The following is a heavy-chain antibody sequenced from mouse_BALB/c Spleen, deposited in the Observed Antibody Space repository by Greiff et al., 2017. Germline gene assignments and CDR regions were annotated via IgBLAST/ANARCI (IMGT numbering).Heavy chain of an antibody. J-gene: IGHJ1*01. D-gene: IGHD2-1*01. V-gene: IGHV14-1*02. Sequence: VQLQQSGAELVRPGALVKLSCKASGFNIKDYYMHWVKQRPEQGLEWIGWIDPENGNTIYDPKFQGKASITADTSSNTAYLQLSSLTSEDTAVYYCAFYGNYRYFDVWGAGTTVTVSS. CDR3: AFYGNYRYFDV. CDR1: GFNIKDYY. CDR2: IDPENGNT.